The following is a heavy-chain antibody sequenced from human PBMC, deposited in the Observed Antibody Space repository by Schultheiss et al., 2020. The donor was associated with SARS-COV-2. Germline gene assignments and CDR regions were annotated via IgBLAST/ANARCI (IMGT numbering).Heavy chain of an antibody. CDR1: GFSITNYT. D-gene: IGHD2-2*01. Sequence: GGSLRLSCIASGFSITNYTMNWVRQAPGKGLEWVSYISTSSHQIYYTHSVKGRFTISRDNAKNSVSLQMNSLRVEDTAVYYCARGPLGYCSSTSCSADFWGQGTLVTVSS. V-gene: IGHV3-21*01. J-gene: IGHJ4*02. CDR2: ISTSSHQI. CDR3: ARGPLGYCSSTSCSADF.